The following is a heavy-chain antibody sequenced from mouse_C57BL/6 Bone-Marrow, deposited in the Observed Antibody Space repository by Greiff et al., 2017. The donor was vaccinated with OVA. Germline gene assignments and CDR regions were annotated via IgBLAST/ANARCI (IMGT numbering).Heavy chain of an antibody. J-gene: IGHJ3*01. CDR1: GFNIKNTH. Sequence: EVQLQQSVAELVRPGASVKLSCTASGFNIKNTHMHWVKQRPEQGLEWIGRIDPANGNTKYAPKFQGKATITADTSSNTAYLQLSSLTSEDTAIYYCARRGSDGYPAGFAYWGQGTLVTVSA. CDR2: IDPANGNT. CDR3: ARRGSDGYPAGFAY. D-gene: IGHD2-3*01. V-gene: IGHV14-3*01.